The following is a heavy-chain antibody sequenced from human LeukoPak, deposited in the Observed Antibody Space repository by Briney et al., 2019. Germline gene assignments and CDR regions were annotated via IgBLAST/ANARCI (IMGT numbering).Heavy chain of an antibody. CDR2: ISGSGGST. Sequence: GGSLRLSCAASGFTFSSYGMHWVRQAPGKGLEWVSAISGSGGSTYYADSVKGRFTISRDNSKNTLYLQMNSLRAEDTAVYYCAKGLWYTAMGRPYYFDYWGQGTLVTVSS. D-gene: IGHD5-18*01. J-gene: IGHJ4*02. CDR3: AKGLWYTAMGRPYYFDY. V-gene: IGHV3-23*01. CDR1: GFTFSSYG.